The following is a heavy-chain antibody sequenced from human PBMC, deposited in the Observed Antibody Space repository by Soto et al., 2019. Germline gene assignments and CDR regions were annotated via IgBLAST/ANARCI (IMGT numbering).Heavy chain of an antibody. D-gene: IGHD6-19*01. CDR2: IYHSGST. CDR3: ARNTSGRNFEY. V-gene: IGHV4-38-2*02. J-gene: IGHJ4*02. Sequence: SETLSLTCTVSSSPINSRYYWGWIRQTPGKGLEWVASIYHSGSTHYNPSLKSRATISVDTSNNKFSLRLSSVTAANPALYYCARNTSGRNFEYWGQGTQVIASS. CDR1: SSPINSRYY.